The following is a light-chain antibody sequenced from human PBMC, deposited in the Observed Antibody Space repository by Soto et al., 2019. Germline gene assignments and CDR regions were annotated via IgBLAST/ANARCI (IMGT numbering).Light chain of an antibody. V-gene: IGKV3-20*01. CDR3: QQXGSSLY. CDR1: QSVSSSY. CDR2: GAS. J-gene: IGKJ4*01. Sequence: EIVLTQSPGTLSLSPGERATLSCRASQSVSSSYLAWYQQKPGQAPRLLIYGASSRATGIPDRFSGSGSGTDFTLTISRLEPEDFAVYYCQQXGSSLYFGGGTKV.